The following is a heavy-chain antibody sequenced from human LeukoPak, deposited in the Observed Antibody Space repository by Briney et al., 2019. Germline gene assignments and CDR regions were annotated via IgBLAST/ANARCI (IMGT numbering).Heavy chain of an antibody. CDR3: ANLPAKGAIDY. CDR2: ISYEGSNK. CDR1: GFTFSSYG. J-gene: IGHJ4*02. Sequence: GGSLRLSCAASGFTFSSYGMHWVRQAPGKGLEWVAVISYEGSNKYYADSVKGRFTISRDNSKNTLYLQMNSLRAEDTAVYYCANLPAKGAIDYWGQGTLVTVSS. V-gene: IGHV3-30*18.